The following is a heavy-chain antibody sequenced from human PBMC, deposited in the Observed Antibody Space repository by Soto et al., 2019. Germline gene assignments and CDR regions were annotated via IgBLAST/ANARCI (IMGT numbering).Heavy chain of an antibody. CDR1: GFTFSSYG. CDR2: SPSGDST. J-gene: IGHJ6*02. Sequence: GGSLRLSCAASGFTFSSYGMHWVRQAPGKGLEWVAVSPSGDSTYYADSLKGRLTISRDNSKNTVFLQMNSLSADDTGLYYCVKDTDVWGQGISVTVSS. CDR3: VKDTDV. V-gene: IGHV3-23*01.